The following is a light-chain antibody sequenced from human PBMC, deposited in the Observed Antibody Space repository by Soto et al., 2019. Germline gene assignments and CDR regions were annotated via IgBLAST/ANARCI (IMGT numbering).Light chain of an antibody. V-gene: IGLV2-23*02. CDR3: CSYGGDRI. Sequence: QSALTQPASVSGSPGQSIAISCTGTSSNVGGYNFVSWYQQHPGKAPKLLIYEVNKRPSGVSNRFSGSKSDNTASLTISGLQAEDEADYHCCSYGGDRIFGGGTQLTVL. CDR1: SSNVGGYNF. J-gene: IGLJ2*01. CDR2: EVN.